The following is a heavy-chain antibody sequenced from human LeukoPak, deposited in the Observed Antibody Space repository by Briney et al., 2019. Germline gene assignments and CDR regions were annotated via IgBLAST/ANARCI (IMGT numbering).Heavy chain of an antibody. D-gene: IGHD3-3*01. CDR3: ARDLKYYDFWSGYYKYYFDY. V-gene: IGHV1-18*01. CDR2: ISAYNGNT. J-gene: IGHJ4*02. CDR1: GYTFTSYG. Sequence: ASVKVSCKASGYTFTSYGISWVRQAPGRGLEWMGWISAYNGNTNYAQKLQGRVTMTTDTSTSTAYMELRSLRSDDTAVYYCARDLKYYDFWSGYYKYYFDYWGQGTLVTVSS.